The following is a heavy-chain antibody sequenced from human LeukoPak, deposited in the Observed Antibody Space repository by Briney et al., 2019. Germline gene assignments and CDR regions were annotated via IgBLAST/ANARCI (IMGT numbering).Heavy chain of an antibody. J-gene: IGHJ6*02. V-gene: IGHV1-18*01. CDR1: GYTFTSYG. Sequence: ASVKVSCKTSGYTFTSYGISWVRQAPGQGLEWMGWISVYNGNTNYAQKLQGRVTLTTDTSTNTAYMELRSLRSDDTAVYYCAVSLVTSYYFYGMDVWGQGTTVSVSS. CDR2: ISVYNGNT. CDR3: AVSLVTSYYFYGMDV.